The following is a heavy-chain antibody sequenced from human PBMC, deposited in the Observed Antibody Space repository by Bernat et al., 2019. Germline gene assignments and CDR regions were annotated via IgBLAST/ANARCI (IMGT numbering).Heavy chain of an antibody. CDR3: ARGTSTSAPYMDV. V-gene: IGHV3-30-3*01. CDR2: ISPNGSSK. CDR1: GFTFSTSV. Sequence: QVQLVESGGGVVQPGRSLRLSCAASGFTFSTSVLHWVRQAPGKGLEWVTLISPNGSSKQYADSVRGRFTISRDNAKNSLYLQMNSLRAEDTAVYYCARGTSTSAPYMDVWGKGTTVTVSS. J-gene: IGHJ6*03.